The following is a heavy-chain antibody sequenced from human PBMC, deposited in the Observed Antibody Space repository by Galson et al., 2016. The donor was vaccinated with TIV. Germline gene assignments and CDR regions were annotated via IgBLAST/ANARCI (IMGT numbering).Heavy chain of an antibody. J-gene: IGHJ4*02. D-gene: IGHD3-16*02. CDR2: ISRDGSSY. V-gene: IGHV3-30*01. CDR1: GFTFSSNA. Sequence: SLRLSCAASGFTFSSNAMHWVRQAPGKGLEWLTVISRDGSSYYYADSAKGRLTISRDNSKNALYLQMNSLRPDDTAVYYCARATAGEISFLVDYWGQGTLVTVSS. CDR3: ARATAGEISFLVDY.